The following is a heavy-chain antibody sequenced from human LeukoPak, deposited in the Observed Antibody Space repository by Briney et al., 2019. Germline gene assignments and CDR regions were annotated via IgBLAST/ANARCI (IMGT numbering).Heavy chain of an antibody. CDR1: GYTFTGYC. CDR3: ARDPRIAAAGEGYDY. D-gene: IGHD6-13*01. Sequence: ASVKVSCKASGYTFTGYCMHWVRQAPGQGLEWMGWINPNSGGTNYAQKFQGRVTMTRDTSISTAYMELSRLRSDDTAVYYCARDPRIAAAGEGYDYWGQGTLVTVSS. CDR2: INPNSGGT. V-gene: IGHV1-2*02. J-gene: IGHJ4*02.